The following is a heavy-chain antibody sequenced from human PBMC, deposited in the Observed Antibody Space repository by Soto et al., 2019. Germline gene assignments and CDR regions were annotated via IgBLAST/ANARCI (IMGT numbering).Heavy chain of an antibody. CDR2: VIPLFDTA. CDR1: GGIFTNNA. J-gene: IGHJ6*02. Sequence: QVQVVQSGAEVKKPGSSVKVSCKVSGGIFTNNAISWVRQAPGQGLEWLGGVIPLFDTAYYAQIFRGRLRISADAATPTAYMELSGLTSADTAVYFCATGGHNDGYNFYHGMDVWGQGTTVTVS. V-gene: IGHV1-69*01. D-gene: IGHD5-18*01. CDR3: ATGGHNDGYNFYHGMDV.